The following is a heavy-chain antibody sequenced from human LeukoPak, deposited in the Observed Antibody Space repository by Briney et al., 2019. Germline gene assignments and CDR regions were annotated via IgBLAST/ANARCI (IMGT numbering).Heavy chain of an antibody. D-gene: IGHD3-9*01. CDR1: GGSISSYY. Sequence: SETLSLTCTVSGGSISSYYWSWIRQPAGKGLEWIGRIYTSGSTNYNPSLKSRVTMSVDTSKNQFSLKLSSVTAADTAVYYCARQVPYYDLLTGYTYYFDYWGQGTLVTVSS. J-gene: IGHJ4*02. CDR2: IYTSGST. CDR3: ARQVPYYDLLTGYTYYFDY. V-gene: IGHV4-4*07.